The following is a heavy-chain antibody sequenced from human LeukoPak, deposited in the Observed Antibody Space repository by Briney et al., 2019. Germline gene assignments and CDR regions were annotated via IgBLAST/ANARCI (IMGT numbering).Heavy chain of an antibody. Sequence: SVNVSCKASGDTFDTYTISWVRQVPGQGLEWMGGFIPAFNTAHYARKFQGRVTITMDASTTTDFMEMSSLRFEDTAVYYCVRDKGLTGDTCAFDIWGQGTMVTVSS. CDR2: FIPAFNTA. D-gene: IGHD7-27*01. J-gene: IGHJ3*02. CDR1: GDTFDTYT. CDR3: VRDKGLTGDTCAFDI. V-gene: IGHV1-69*05.